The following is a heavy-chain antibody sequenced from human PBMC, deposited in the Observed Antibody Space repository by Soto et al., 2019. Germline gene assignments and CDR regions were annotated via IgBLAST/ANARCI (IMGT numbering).Heavy chain of an antibody. CDR3: ARTRYYYDSSERLIDY. Sequence: SETLSLTCTVSGGSISSSSYYWGWIRQPPGKGLEWIGSIYYSGSTYYNPSLKSRVTISVDTSKNQFSLKLSSVTAADTAVYYCARTRYYYDSSERLIDYWGQGTLVTVSS. J-gene: IGHJ4*02. CDR2: IYYSGST. V-gene: IGHV4-39*01. D-gene: IGHD3-22*01. CDR1: GGSISSSSYY.